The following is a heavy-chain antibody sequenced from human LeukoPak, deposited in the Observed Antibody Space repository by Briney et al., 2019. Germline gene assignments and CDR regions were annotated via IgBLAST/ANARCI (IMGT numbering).Heavy chain of an antibody. CDR1: GGSISSYY. CDR2: IYYSGST. V-gene: IGHV4-59*01. CDR3: ARGSSGYYYAQRTYYFDY. Sequence: SETLSLTCTVSGGSISSYYWSWIRQPPGKGLEWIGYIYYSGSTNYNPSLKSRVTISVDTSKNQFSLKLSSVTAADTAVYYCARGSSGYYYAQRTYYFDYWGQGTLVTVSS. D-gene: IGHD3-22*01. J-gene: IGHJ4*02.